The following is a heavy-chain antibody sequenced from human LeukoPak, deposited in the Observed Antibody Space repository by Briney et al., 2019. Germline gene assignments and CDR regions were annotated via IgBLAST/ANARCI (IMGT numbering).Heavy chain of an antibody. D-gene: IGHD6-19*01. J-gene: IGHJ4*02. V-gene: IGHV1-3*01. CDR2: INAGNGNT. CDR3: ARVRRYSSGRYGIFDY. CDR1: GYTFTSYA. Sequence: ASVKVSCKASGYTFTSYAMHWVRQAPGQRLEWMGWINAGNGNTKYSQKFQGRVTITRDTSASTAYMELSSLRSEDTAVYYCARVRRYSSGRYGIFDYWGQGTLVTVSS.